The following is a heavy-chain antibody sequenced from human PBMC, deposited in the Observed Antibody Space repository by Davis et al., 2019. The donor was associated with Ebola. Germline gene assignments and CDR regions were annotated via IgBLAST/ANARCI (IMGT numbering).Heavy chain of an antibody. V-gene: IGHV1-3*01. CDR2: INAGNGNT. J-gene: IGHJ6*02. D-gene: IGHD6-6*01. CDR3: AGGSSKAYYYYGMDV. Sequence: AASVKVSCKASGYTFTSYAMHWVRQAPGQRLEWMGWINAGNGNTKYSQKFQGRVTITRDTSASTAYMELSSLRSEDMAVYYCAGGSSKAYYYYGMDVWGQGTTVTVSS. CDR1: GYTFTSYA.